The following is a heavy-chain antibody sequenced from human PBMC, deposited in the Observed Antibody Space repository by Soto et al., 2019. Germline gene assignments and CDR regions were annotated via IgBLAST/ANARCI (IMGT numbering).Heavy chain of an antibody. Sequence: PSETLSLTCAVSSGSISSSNWWSWVRQPPGKGLEWIGEIYHSGSTNYNPSLKSRVTISVDKSKNQFSLKLSPVTAADTAVYYCAREGRDPETYCSRTSCYFDYYYYMDGWGKGTTVSVAS. J-gene: IGHJ6*03. CDR3: AREGRDPETYCSRTSCYFDYYYYMDG. CDR2: IYHSGST. D-gene: IGHD2-2*01. V-gene: IGHV4-4*02. CDR1: SGSISSSNW.